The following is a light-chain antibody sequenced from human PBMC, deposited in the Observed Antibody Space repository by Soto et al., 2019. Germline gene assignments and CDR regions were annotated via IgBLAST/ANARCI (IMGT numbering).Light chain of an antibody. CDR1: QSVSSYY. CDR3: HQRTDWPIT. Sequence: EIVLTQSPGTLSLSPGERATLSCRASQSVSSYYLAWYQQKPGQAPRLLIYAASSRATGIPDRFSGGGSGTDFTLTISSLEPEDFAVYYCHQRTDWPITFGQGTRLEI. J-gene: IGKJ5*01. V-gene: IGKV3D-20*02. CDR2: AAS.